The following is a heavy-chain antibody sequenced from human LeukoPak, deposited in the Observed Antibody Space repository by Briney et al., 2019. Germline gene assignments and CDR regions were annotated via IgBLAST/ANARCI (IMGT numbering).Heavy chain of an antibody. CDR2: ISYDGRSE. CDR3: AKSFLDYSYYFFGMDV. CDR1: GFTSTSYG. D-gene: IGHD3-16*02. Sequence: QTGGSLRLSCAASGFTSTSYGMHWVRQAPGKGLEWVATISYDGRSEYFADFVKGRFTISRDNSKNTMSLQMNSLRPDDTAVYYCAKSFLDYSYYFFGMDVWGQGTTVIVSS. J-gene: IGHJ6*02. V-gene: IGHV3-30*18.